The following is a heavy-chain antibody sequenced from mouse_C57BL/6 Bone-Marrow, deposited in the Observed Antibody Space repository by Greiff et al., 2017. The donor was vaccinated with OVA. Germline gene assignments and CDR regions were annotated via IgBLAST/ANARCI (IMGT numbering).Heavy chain of an antibody. CDR3: ARCGTTVVEGYYLDY. CDR2: IDPSDSYT. V-gene: IGHV1-59*01. Sequence: QVQLQQPGAELVRPGTSVKLSCKASGYTFTSYWMHWVKQRPGQGLEWIGVIDPSDSYTNYTQKFKGKATLTVDTSSSTAYVQLSSLTSEDSAVYYGARCGTTVVEGYYLDYWGKGTTHTVSS. J-gene: IGHJ2*01. CDR1: GYTFTSYW. D-gene: IGHD1-1*01.